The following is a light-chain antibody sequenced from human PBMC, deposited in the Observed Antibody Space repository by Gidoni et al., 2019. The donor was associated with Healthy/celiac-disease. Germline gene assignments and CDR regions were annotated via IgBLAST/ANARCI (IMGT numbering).Light chain of an antibody. Sequence: DLQMTQSPSSLSASVGDRVTITCRASQSISSYLNWYQQKPGTAPKRLIYAASSLQSGVPSRFSGSGSGTDFTLTISSLQPEDFATYYCQQSYSTPPTFGRGTKVEIK. J-gene: IGKJ4*01. V-gene: IGKV1-39*01. CDR2: AAS. CDR3: QQSYSTPPT. CDR1: QSISSY.